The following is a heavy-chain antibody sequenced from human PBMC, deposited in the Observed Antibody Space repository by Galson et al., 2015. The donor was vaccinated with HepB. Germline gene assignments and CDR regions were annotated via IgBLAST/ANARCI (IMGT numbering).Heavy chain of an antibody. CDR2: TYHRSKWYN. V-gene: IGHV6-1*01. Sequence: CAISGDSVSSNSAAWNWIRQSSSRGLEWLGRTYHRSKWYNEYAASVKSRISIDPDTSKNQFSLQLNSVTPEDTAVYYCARDRWPLDAFDIWGQGTMVTVSS. CDR1: GDSVSSNSAA. CDR3: ARDRWPLDAFDI. J-gene: IGHJ3*02. D-gene: IGHD2-15*01.